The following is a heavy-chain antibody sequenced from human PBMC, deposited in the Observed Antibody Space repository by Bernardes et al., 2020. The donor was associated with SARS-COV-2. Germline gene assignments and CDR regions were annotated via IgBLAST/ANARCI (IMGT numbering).Heavy chain of an antibody. J-gene: IGHJ6*02. CDR1: GYPFTGYY. CDR3: ALPPTNYDRYAMDV. D-gene: IGHD3-22*01. CDR2: INPNSGGT. V-gene: IGHV1-2*02. Sequence: ASVKASCKASGYPFTGYYIHWVRQAPGQGLEWMGWINPNSGGTTYAQKFQGRVTMTRDTSINTAYMELSRLRSDDTAMFYCALPPTNYDRYAMDVWGQGTTVTVSS.